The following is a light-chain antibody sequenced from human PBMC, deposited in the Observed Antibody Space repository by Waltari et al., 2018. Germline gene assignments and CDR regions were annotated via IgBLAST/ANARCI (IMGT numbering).Light chain of an antibody. J-gene: IGLJ3*02. CDR3: SSYVGSNNLGV. Sequence: QSALTQPPSASGSPGQSVTISCTGTSSDVGGYNYVPWYQQHPGKAPKLMIYEVSKRPSGVPDRFSGSKSGNTASLTVSGLQAEDEADYYCSSYVGSNNLGVFGGGTKLTVL. CDR1: SSDVGGYNY. CDR2: EVS. V-gene: IGLV2-8*01.